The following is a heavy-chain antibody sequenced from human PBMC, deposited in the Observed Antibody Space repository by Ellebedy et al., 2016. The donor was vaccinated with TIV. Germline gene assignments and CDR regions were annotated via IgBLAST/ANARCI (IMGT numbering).Heavy chain of an antibody. Sequence: SETLSLXXTVSGGSIRSSSYYWGWIRQPPGKGLEWIGSISYSGSPYYNPSLKSRVTTSLETSKNQFSLRLSSVTAADTAVYYCASVRSSALGAFDYWGQGTLVTVSS. CDR3: ASVRSSALGAFDY. CDR1: GGSIRSSSYY. D-gene: IGHD3-10*01. CDR2: ISYSGSP. J-gene: IGHJ4*02. V-gene: IGHV4-39*01.